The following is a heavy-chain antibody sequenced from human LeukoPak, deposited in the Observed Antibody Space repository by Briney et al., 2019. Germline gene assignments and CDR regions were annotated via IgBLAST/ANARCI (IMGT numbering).Heavy chain of an antibody. CDR3: ARARVVVTGPLDY. CDR1: GGTFSSYA. D-gene: IGHD4-23*01. V-gene: IGHV1-69*05. J-gene: IGHJ4*02. Sequence: SVKVSCKASGGTFSSYAISWVRQAPGQGLEWMGGIIPIFGTANYAQKFQGRVTITTDESTSTAYMELSSLRSEDTAACYCARARVVVTGPLDYWGQGTLVTVSS. CDR2: IIPIFGTA.